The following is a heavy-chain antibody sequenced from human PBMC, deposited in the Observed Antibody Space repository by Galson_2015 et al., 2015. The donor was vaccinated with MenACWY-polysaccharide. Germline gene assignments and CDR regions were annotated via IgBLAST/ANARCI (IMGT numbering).Heavy chain of an antibody. CDR3: ARDSDSNWYYVDD. CDR2: ISSGSGTI. J-gene: IGHJ4*02. CDR1: GFTFSSYS. Sequence: SLRLSCAASGFTFSSYSMNWVRQAPGKGLEWVSYISSGSGTIYHADSVKGRFTISRDKAENSLYLQMNSLRAEDTAVYYCARDSDSNWYYVDDWGQGALVTVSS. V-gene: IGHV3-48*01. D-gene: IGHD6-13*01.